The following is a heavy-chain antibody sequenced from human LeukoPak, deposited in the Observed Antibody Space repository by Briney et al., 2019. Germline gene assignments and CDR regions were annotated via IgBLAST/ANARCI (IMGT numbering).Heavy chain of an antibody. V-gene: IGHV3-74*01. D-gene: IGHD3-22*01. CDR2: INSEGRST. J-gene: IGHJ4*02. Sequence: GGSERLSCAPSGFTFSSYWMHWVRHAPGKGLVCVSRINSEGRSTSYADSVKGRLTISRDKAKNTLYLQMNSLRAEDTAVYYCAREDSSGYIYWGQGTLVTVSS. CDR1: GFTFSSYW. CDR3: AREDSSGYIY.